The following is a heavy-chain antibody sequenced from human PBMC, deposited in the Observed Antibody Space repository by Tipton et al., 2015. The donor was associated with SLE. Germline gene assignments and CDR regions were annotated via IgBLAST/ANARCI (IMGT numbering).Heavy chain of an antibody. D-gene: IGHD7-27*01. CDR1: GGSISTFY. Sequence: TLSLTCAVSGGSISTFYWSWIRLPAGKGLEWLGRVSTTGVNNNNPSLKSRVTMSVDTSKNQVSLKLASVTAADTALYYCVRDLTGGYALYAFDVWGQGTLVTVSS. CDR3: VRDLTGGYALYAFDV. J-gene: IGHJ3*01. CDR2: VSTTGVN. V-gene: IGHV4-4*07.